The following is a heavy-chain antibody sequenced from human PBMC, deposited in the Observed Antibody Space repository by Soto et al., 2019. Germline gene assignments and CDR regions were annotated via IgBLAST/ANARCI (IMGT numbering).Heavy chain of an antibody. CDR2: IYRSGST. J-gene: IGHJ6*03. Sequence: SETPSLPCTVSGDTVRNQYWSWIRRPPGRGLEWIGYIYRSGSTKYNPSLKSRLTISVDTSKNQFSLKLSSVTAADTAVYYCARTLDYGHMDVWGKGTTVTVSS. CDR3: ARTLDYGHMDV. V-gene: IGHV4-4*09. D-gene: IGHD3-16*01. CDR1: GDTVRNQY.